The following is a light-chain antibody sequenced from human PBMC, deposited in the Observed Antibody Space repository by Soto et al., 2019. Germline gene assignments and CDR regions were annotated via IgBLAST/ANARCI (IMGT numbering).Light chain of an antibody. CDR2: ATS. CDR3: QQSYSSTWT. Sequence: DIQMTQSPSSLSASVGDRVTITCRPSQSISTFLNWYQQKPGTAPKLLMHATSILQSGVPSRFSGSGSGTEFTRTISSLQPEDSATYYCQQSYSSTWTFGQGTKVEIK. J-gene: IGKJ1*01. V-gene: IGKV1-39*01. CDR1: QSISTF.